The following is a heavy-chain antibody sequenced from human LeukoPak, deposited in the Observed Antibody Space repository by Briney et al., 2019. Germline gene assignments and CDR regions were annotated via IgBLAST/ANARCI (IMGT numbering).Heavy chain of an antibody. CDR2: ISSSSSTI. CDR1: GFTFSSYS. V-gene: IGHV3-48*02. D-gene: IGHD3-3*01. J-gene: IGHJ5*02. Sequence: GGSLRLSCAASGFTFSSYSTNWVRQAPGKGLEWVSYISSSSSTIYYADSVKGRFTISRDNAKNSLYLQMNSLRDEDTAVYYCARGVPFWSGYYNWFDPWGQGALVTVSS. CDR3: ARGVPFWSGYYNWFDP.